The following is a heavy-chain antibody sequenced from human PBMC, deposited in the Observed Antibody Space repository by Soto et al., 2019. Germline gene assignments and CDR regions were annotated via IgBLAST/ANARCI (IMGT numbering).Heavy chain of an antibody. V-gene: IGHV3-11*01. J-gene: IGHJ6*02. CDR2: ISSSGSTI. CDR3: ATLFGGCSGGSCYSGYYYGMDV. D-gene: IGHD2-15*01. CDR1: GFTFSDYY. Sequence: QVQLVESGGGLVKPGGSLRLSCAASGFTFSDYYMSWIRQAPGKGLEWVSYISSSGSTIYYADSVKGRFTISRDNAKNSLYLQMNSLRAEDTAVSYCATLFGGCSGGSCYSGYYYGMDVWGQGTTVTVSS.